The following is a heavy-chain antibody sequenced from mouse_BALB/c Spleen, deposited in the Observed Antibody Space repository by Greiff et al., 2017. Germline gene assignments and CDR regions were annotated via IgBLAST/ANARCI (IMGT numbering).Heavy chain of an antibody. CDR2: IWSGGST. Sequence: QVHVKQSGPGLVQPSQSLSITCTVSGFSLTSYGVHWVRQSPGKGLEWLGVIWSGGSTDYNAAFISRLSISKDNSKSQVFFKMNSLQANDTAIYYCARSDYRYMFAYWGQGTLVTVSA. D-gene: IGHD2-14*01. J-gene: IGHJ3*01. CDR3: ARSDYRYMFAY. V-gene: IGHV2-2*02. CDR1: GFSLTSYG.